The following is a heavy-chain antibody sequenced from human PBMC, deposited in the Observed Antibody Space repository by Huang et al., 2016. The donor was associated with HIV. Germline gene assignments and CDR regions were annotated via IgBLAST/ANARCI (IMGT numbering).Heavy chain of an antibody. CDR2: ISSFDGGRQ. CDR3: ARDRSGDYYTLDV. Sequence: QVLLVESGGGVVQPGRSLRHSCAASGFTFSSHAMHWVRQSPGKGLEWVAVISSFDGGRQYYGDSVKGRFTIARDNSNNTLYLQMNSLRPEDTAVYYCARDRSGDYYTLDVWGTGTTVIVSS. D-gene: IGHD2-21*01. J-gene: IGHJ6*04. CDR1: GFTFSSHA. V-gene: IGHV3-30-3*01.